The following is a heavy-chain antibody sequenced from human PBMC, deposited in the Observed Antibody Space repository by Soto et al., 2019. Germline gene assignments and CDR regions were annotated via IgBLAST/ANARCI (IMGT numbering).Heavy chain of an antibody. CDR1: GVTFSHYW. CDR3: AKTGDFDC. V-gene: IGHV3-74*01. D-gene: IGHD4-17*01. J-gene: IGHJ4*02. Sequence: PGGSLRLSCAASGVTFSHYWMHWVRQTPGEGLVWVSYINPDGSTTSYADSVKGRFTISRDNAKNTLYLQMNSLRAEDTAVYYCAKTGDFDCWGQGTLVTVSS. CDR2: INPDGSTT.